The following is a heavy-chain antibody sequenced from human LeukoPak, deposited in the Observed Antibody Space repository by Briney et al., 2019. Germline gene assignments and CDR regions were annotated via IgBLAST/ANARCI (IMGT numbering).Heavy chain of an antibody. V-gene: IGHV1-69*01. J-gene: IGHJ4*02. CDR1: GGTFSSYA. CDR3: ARDLSSGWYIFGY. CDR2: IIPIFGTA. D-gene: IGHD6-19*01. Sequence: SVKVSCKDSGGTFSSYAISWVRQAPGQGLEWMGGIIPIFGTANYAQKFQGRVTITADESTSTAYMELSSLRSEDTAVYYCARDLSSGWYIFGYWGQGTLVTVSS.